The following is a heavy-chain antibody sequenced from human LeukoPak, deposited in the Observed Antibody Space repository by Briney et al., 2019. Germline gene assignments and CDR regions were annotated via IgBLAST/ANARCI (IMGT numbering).Heavy chain of an antibody. CDR1: GGSFSGYY. CDR3: ARVSPPSGWYGGLRY. D-gene: IGHD6-19*01. V-gene: IGHV4-34*01. J-gene: IGHJ4*02. Sequence: LRLSCAVYGGSFSGYYWSWIRQPPGKGLEWIGEINHSGSTNYNPSLKSRVTISVDTSKNQFSLKLSSVTAADTAVYYCARVSPPSGWYGGLRYWGQGTLVTVSS. CDR2: INHSGST.